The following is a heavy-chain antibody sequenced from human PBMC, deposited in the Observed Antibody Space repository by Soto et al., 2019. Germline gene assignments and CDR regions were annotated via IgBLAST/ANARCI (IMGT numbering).Heavy chain of an antibody. J-gene: IGHJ6*02. V-gene: IGHV3-30*03. D-gene: IGHD6-13*01. CDR3: ARTSAAGTYYYGMDV. Sequence: GGSLRLSCAASGFTFSSYAMHWVRQAPGKGLEWVAIMSYDGNNQYYADSVKGRFTISRDNFKNTLHLQMNSLRAEDTAMYYYARTSAAGTYYYGMDVWGQGTTVTVSS. CDR2: MSYDGNNQ. CDR1: GFTFSSYA.